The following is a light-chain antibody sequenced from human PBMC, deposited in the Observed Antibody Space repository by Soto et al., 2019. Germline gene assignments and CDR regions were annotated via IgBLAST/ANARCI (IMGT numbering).Light chain of an antibody. CDR3: QQSYSTLWT. CDR1: QSISSY. J-gene: IGKJ1*01. V-gene: IGKV1-39*01. CDR2: AAS. Sequence: EIRVTQSPSALSAYIGDRVTITCRASQSISSYLNWYQQKPGKAPKLLIYAASSLQSGVPSRFSGSGSGTDFTLTISSLQPEDFATYYCQQSYSTLWTFAQGSKV.